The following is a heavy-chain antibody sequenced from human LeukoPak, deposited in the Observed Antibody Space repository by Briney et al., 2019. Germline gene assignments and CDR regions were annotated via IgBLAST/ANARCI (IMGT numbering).Heavy chain of an antibody. CDR2: ISAYNGNT. CDR3: ARGLDYYDSSGCLQH. V-gene: IGHV1-18*01. J-gene: IGHJ1*01. Sequence: VASVKVSCKASGYTFTSYGISWVRQAPGQGLEWMGWISAYNGNTNYAQKFQGRVTMTRDTSTSTVYMELSSLRSEDTAVYYCARGLDYYDSSGCLQHWGQGTLVTVSS. D-gene: IGHD3-22*01. CDR1: GYTFTSYG.